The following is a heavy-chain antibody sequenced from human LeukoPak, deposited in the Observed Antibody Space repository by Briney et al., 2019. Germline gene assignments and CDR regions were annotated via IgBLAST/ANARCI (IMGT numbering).Heavy chain of an antibody. CDR3: ARDPPDP. CDR2: IIPIFHTP. J-gene: IGHJ5*02. CDR1: GGTFNNYG. Sequence: GASVKVSCKASGGTFNNYGISWVRQAPGQGLEWMGGIIPIFHTPNYAQKFHGRVTITADESTRTAYMELSSLRSEDTAVYYCARDPPDPWGQGTLVTVSS. V-gene: IGHV1-69*01.